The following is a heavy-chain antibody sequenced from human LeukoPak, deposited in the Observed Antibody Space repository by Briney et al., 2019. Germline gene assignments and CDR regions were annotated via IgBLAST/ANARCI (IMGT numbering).Heavy chain of an antibody. Sequence: SETLSLTXTVSGYSISSGYYWGWIRPPPGKGLEGIGYIYHTGSTYHNPSLKSRVTISVDTSKNQFSLSLSSVTAADTAVYYCARPGLRGAFDVWGQGTMVTVSS. D-gene: IGHD3-16*01. CDR2: IYHTGST. V-gene: IGHV4-38-2*02. CDR1: GYSISSGYY. J-gene: IGHJ3*01. CDR3: ARPGLRGAFDV.